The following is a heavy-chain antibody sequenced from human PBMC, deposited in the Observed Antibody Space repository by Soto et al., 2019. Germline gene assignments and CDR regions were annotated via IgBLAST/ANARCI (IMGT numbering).Heavy chain of an antibody. J-gene: IGHJ5*02. Sequence: QVQLLQSGGEVKKPGSSVRVSCKSSGDTFSTDTISWVRQAPGQGLEWMGRIIPILNVANYAQSFQGRLTITADKCSTTAYMELSSLTSDDTAMYYCARGSYYGGHYEAWFDPWGQGTLVTVSP. D-gene: IGHD3-3*01. CDR2: IIPILNVA. CDR3: ARGSYYGGHYEAWFDP. V-gene: IGHV1-69*02. CDR1: GDTFSTDT.